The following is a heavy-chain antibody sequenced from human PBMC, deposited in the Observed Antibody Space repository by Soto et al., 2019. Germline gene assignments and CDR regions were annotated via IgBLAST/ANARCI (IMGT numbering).Heavy chain of an antibody. D-gene: IGHD4-17*01. CDR3: ARRYGVYFDY. CDR1: GGSISSSNW. J-gene: IGHJ4*02. CDR2: IYYSGST. Sequence: SETLSLTCAVSGGSISSSNWWSWVRQPPGKGLEWIGYIYYSGSTNYNPSLKSRVTISVDTSKNQFSLKLSSVTAADTAVYYCARRYGVYFDYWGQGTLVTVSS. V-gene: IGHV4-4*02.